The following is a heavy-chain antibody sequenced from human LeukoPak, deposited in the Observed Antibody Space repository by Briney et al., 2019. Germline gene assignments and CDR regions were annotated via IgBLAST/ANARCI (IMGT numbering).Heavy chain of an antibody. CDR1: GFTFSSYW. Sequence: GGSLRPSCAASGFTFSSYWMHWVRQAPGKGLVWVSRINTDGSSTSYADSVKGRFTISRDNAKNTLYLQMNSLRAEDTAVYYCARVKLGTVAGFDYWGQGTLVTVSS. J-gene: IGHJ4*02. CDR3: ARVKLGTVAGFDY. CDR2: INTDGSST. D-gene: IGHD4-11*01. V-gene: IGHV3-74*01.